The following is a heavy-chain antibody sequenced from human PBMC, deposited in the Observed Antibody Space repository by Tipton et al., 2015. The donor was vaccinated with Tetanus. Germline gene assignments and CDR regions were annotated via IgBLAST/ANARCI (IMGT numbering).Heavy chain of an antibody. CDR2: VDPRDSQT. D-gene: IGHD4-23*01. J-gene: IGHJ4*02. CDR3: ARHPRGNAGNPLYYFDY. CDR1: GYNFSHHS. V-gene: IGHV5-51*01. Sequence: QLVQSGAEVRKPGESLKISCQGSGYNFSHHSIGWVRQMPGRGLEWMGIVDPRDSQTTYGPSFQGQVTVSVDKAITTAYLQWSRLQASDSAMYYCARHPRGNAGNPLYYFDYGAQGTRVTASS.